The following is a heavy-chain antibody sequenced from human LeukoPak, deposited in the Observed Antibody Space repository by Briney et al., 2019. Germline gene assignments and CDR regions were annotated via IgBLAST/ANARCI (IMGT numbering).Heavy chain of an antibody. D-gene: IGHD3-16*02. CDR2: IIPIFGTA. J-gene: IGHJ4*01. CDR3: ASDHGTYDYVWGSYRYTDY. CDR1: GGTFSSYA. Sequence: SVKVSCKASGGTFSSYAISWVRQAPGQGLEWMGGIIPIFGTANYAQKFQGRVTITADKSTSTAYMELSSLRSKDTAVYYCASDHGTYDYVWGSYRYTDYWGQGTLVTVSS. V-gene: IGHV1-69*06.